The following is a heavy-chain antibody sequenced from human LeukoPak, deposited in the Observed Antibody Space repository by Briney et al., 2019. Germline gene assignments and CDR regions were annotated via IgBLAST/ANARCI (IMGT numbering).Heavy chain of an antibody. V-gene: IGHV1-18*01. CDR1: GYTFTSYG. D-gene: IGHD6-13*01. J-gene: IGHJ4*02. CDR3: ARDLEWVAAAPVYFDY. Sequence: ASVKVSCKASGYTFTSYGISWVRQAPGQGLEWMGWISPYNGNTNYAQKLQGRVTMTTDTSTSTAYMELRSLRSDDTAVYYCARDLEWVAAAPVYFDYWGQGTLVTVSS. CDR2: ISPYNGNT.